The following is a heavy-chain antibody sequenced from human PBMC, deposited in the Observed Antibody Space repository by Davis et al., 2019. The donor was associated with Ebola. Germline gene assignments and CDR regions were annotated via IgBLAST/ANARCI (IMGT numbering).Heavy chain of an antibody. CDR2: IYYSGST. J-gene: IGHJ3*02. CDR1: GGFVSSGGYS. CDR3: ARASHDDAFDI. V-gene: IGHV4-61*08. Sequence: SETLSLTCAVSGGFVSSGGYSWIWIRQPPGKGLEWIGYIYYSGSTNYNPSLKSRVTISVDTSKNQFSLRVRSVTAADTAVYYCARASHDDAFDIWGQGTMVTVSS.